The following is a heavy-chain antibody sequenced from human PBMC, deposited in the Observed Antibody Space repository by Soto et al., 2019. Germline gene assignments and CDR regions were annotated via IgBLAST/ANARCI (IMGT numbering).Heavy chain of an antibody. Sequence: ASVKVSCKASGYTFTSYGISWVRQAPGQGLEWMGWISAYNGNTNYAQKLQGRVTMTTDTSTSTAYMELRSLRSDDTAVYYCARERKDSGWHSATIHWGQGTLVTVSS. D-gene: IGHD6-19*01. CDR1: GYTFTSYG. V-gene: IGHV1-18*01. J-gene: IGHJ4*02. CDR2: ISAYNGNT. CDR3: ARERKDSGWHSATIH.